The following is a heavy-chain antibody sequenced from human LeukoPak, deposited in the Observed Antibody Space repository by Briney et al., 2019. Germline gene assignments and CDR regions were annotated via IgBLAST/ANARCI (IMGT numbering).Heavy chain of an antibody. CDR3: ARTTEGGYTYDYFYYYYMDV. Sequence: PSATLSLTCNASGGSISSYYWSWIRQPPGQGLEWIGYIYHSRSTNYNPSLKSRVTISVDMSKNQFSLKLSSVTAADTAVYYCARTTEGGYTYDYFYYYYMDVWGKGTTVTISS. D-gene: IGHD5-18*01. CDR1: GGSISSYY. V-gene: IGHV4-59*01. CDR2: IYHSRST. J-gene: IGHJ6*03.